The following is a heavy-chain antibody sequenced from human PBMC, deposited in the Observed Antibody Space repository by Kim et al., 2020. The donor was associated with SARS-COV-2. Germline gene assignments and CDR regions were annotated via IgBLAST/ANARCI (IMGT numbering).Heavy chain of an antibody. J-gene: IGHJ2*01. CDR1: GFNFNNYW. V-gene: IGHV3-7*03. Sequence: GGSLRLSCTGSGFNFNNYWMTWVRQAPGKGLEWVAKMKQGERERYYLESLRGRFTIARDNTRNTLYLQMNSLRVEDTAIYYCATASLNGYIYDSWYFDLWGRGTLVTVSS. CDR2: MKQGERER. D-gene: IGHD3-16*01. CDR3: ATASLNGYIYDSWYFDL.